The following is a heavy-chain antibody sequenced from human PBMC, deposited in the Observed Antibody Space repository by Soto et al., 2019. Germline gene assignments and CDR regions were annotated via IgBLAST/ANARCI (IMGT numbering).Heavy chain of an antibody. V-gene: IGHV3-15*07. CDR2: IKSKTDGGTT. J-gene: IGHJ4*02. Sequence: PGGSLRLSCAASGFTFSNAWMNWVRQAPGKGLEWVGRIKSKTDGGTTDYAAPVKGRFTISRDDSKNTLYLQMNSLKTEDTAVYYCTTVAADYVWGSYRPTEHIWVDYWGQGTLVTVSS. CDR3: TTVAADYVWGSYRPTEHIWVDY. D-gene: IGHD3-16*02. CDR1: GFTFSNAW.